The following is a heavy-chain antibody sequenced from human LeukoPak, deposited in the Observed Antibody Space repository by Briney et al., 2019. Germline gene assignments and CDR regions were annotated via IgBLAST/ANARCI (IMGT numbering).Heavy chain of an antibody. Sequence: GGSLRLSCAASGFTFSNYSMNWVRQAPGKGLEWISYIRSSSSTIYYADSVKGRFTISRDNVKNSVYLQMNSLRAEDSAVYYCARDSADCGSITCFPGDYWGQGTLVTVSS. J-gene: IGHJ4*02. CDR1: GFTFSNYS. CDR2: IRSSSSTI. V-gene: IGHV3-48*01. CDR3: ARDSADCGSITCFPGDY. D-gene: IGHD2-2*01.